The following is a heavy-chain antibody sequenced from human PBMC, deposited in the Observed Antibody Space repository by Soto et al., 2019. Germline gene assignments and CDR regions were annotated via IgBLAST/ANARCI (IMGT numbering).Heavy chain of an antibody. D-gene: IGHD2-2*01. J-gene: IGHJ4*02. V-gene: IGHV1-46*01. CDR1: GYTFTSYY. Sequence: ASVKVSCKASGYTFTSYYMHWVRQAPGQGLEWMGIINPSGGSTSYAQKFQGGVTMTRDTSTSTVYMELSSLRSEDTAVYYCASDATGASRPGGFDYWGQGTLVTVSS. CDR2: INPSGGST. CDR3: ASDATGASRPGGFDY.